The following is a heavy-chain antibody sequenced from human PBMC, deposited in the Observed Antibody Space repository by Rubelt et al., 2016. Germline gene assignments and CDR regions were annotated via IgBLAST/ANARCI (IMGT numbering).Heavy chain of an antibody. Sequence: QLQLQESGPGLVKPSETLSLTCTVSGGSISSSSYYWSWIRQPPGKGLEWIGYIYYSGSTNYNPSLKSRVTISVDTSKNQFSLKLSSVTAADTAVYYCAISAAAGIGYFQHWGQGTLVTVSS. J-gene: IGHJ1*01. CDR1: GGSISSSSYY. CDR3: AISAAAGIGYFQH. CDR2: IYYSGST. V-gene: IGHV4-61*01. D-gene: IGHD6-13*01.